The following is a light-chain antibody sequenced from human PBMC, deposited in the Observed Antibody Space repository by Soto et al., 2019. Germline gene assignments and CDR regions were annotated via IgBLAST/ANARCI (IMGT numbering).Light chain of an antibody. V-gene: IGLV1-40*02. Sequence: QSLVTQPPAVSVATGQRVTISCTGSGSEIVNGYQQLPGRAPKPLIYGNSNRPSGVSDRVSASKSGTSASLTITSVMTEGEADYYCQSYAIRLCCSVFGTGPKVTVL. CDR3: QSYAIRLCCSV. CDR1: GSEI. CDR2: GNS. J-gene: IGLJ1*01.